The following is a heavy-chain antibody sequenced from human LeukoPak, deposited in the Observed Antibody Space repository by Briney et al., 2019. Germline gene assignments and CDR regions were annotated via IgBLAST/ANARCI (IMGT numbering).Heavy chain of an antibody. CDR1: GYTFTSYG. V-gene: IGHV1-18*01. CDR2: ISAYNGNT. J-gene: IGHJ5*02. Sequence: ASVKVSCKASGYTFTSYGISWVRQAPGQGLEWMGWISAYNGNTNHAQKLQGRVTMTTDTSTSTAYMELRSLRSDDTAVYYCARVPNIVVVVAASPWFDPWGQGTLVTVSS. CDR3: ARVPNIVVVVAASPWFDP. D-gene: IGHD2-15*01.